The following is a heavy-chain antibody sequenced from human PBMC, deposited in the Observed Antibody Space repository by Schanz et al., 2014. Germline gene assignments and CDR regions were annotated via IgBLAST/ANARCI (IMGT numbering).Heavy chain of an antibody. V-gene: IGHV4-34*01. CDR2: INHSGST. CDR1: SGSFSGYY. Sequence: QVQLQQWGAGLLKPSETLSLSCAVYSGSFSGYYWSWIRQPPGKGLEWIGEINHSGSTNYNPSLKDRVTISVDTSKNKFSLKRSSVTAADTAVYYCARSPDSTSADVTRGRRRYYFDYWGQGTLVTVSS. J-gene: IGHJ4*02. CDR3: ARSPDSTSADVTRGRRRYYFDY. D-gene: IGHD6-13*01.